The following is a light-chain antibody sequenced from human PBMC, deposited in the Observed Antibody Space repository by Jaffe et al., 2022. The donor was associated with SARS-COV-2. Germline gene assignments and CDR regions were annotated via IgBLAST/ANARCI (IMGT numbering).Light chain of an antibody. Sequence: EIVLTQSPGTMSLSPGERATLSCKASQSVSSYLAWYQQKPGQTPRLLIYDASSRATGIPDRFGCSGSGTDFTLTISRLEPEDFAVYYCQQYGSSPWTFGQGTKVEIK. V-gene: IGKV3-20*01. CDR3: QQYGSSPWT. CDR2: DAS. J-gene: IGKJ1*01. CDR1: QSVSSY.